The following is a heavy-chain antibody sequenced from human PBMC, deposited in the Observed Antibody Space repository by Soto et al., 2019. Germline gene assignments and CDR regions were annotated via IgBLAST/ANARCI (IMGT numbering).Heavy chain of an antibody. V-gene: IGHV1-18*01. CDR2: ISGYNGNT. CDR3: ARGAHGSGYGVY. D-gene: IGHD3-3*01. Sequence: QVQLVQSGTEVKKPGASVKVSCKASGYTFTTYGINWVRQAPGQGLEWMGWISGYNGNTNYAQKFQGRVTMTTDTSRSIAYMELRSLTFADTAVYYCARGAHGSGYGVYWGQGTMVTVSS. J-gene: IGHJ4*02. CDR1: GYTFTTYG.